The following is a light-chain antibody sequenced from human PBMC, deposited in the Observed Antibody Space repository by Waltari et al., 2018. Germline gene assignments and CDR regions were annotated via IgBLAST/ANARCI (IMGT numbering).Light chain of an antibody. CDR2: AAS. CDR3: QQLSSYPLT. Sequence: DIQLTQSPSFLSASVGDRVTITCRASQGVSSYLAWYQQKPGKAPKLLISAASTLQSWVPSRFSGSGSGTEFILTISSLQPEDFATYYCQQLSSYPLTFGPGTKVDIK. V-gene: IGKV1-9*01. CDR1: QGVSSY. J-gene: IGKJ3*01.